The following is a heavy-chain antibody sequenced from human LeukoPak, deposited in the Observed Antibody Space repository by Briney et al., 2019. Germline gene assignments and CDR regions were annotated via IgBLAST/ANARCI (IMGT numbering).Heavy chain of an antibody. Sequence: PGESLEISCKGSGYRFIRYWIGWVRQMPGKGLEWMGIIYPGDSDTRYSPSFQGQVTISVDKSISTASLQWSSLKASDTAMYYCARQRDGYSYDYWGQGTLVTVSS. D-gene: IGHD5-24*01. V-gene: IGHV5-51*01. CDR1: GYRFIRYW. CDR2: IYPGDSDT. CDR3: ARQRDGYSYDY. J-gene: IGHJ4*02.